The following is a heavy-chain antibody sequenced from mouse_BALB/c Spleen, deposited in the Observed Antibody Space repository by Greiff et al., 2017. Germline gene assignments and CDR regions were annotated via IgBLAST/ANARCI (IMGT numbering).Heavy chain of an antibody. CDR1: GFDFSRYW. J-gene: IGHJ4*01. V-gene: IGHV4-2*02. CDR2: INPGSSTI. Sequence: EVMLVESGGGLVQPGGSLNLSCAASGFDFSRYWMSWARQAPGKGQEWIGEINPGSSTINYTPSLKDKFIISRDNAKNTLYLQMSKVRSEDTALYYCARLRRDYYYAMDYWGQGTSVTVSS. D-gene: IGHD1-2*01. CDR3: ARLRRDYYYAMDY.